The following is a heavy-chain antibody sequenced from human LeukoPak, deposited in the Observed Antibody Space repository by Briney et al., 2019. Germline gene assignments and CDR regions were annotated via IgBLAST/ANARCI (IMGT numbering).Heavy chain of an antibody. CDR1: GYTLTELS. Sequence: GASVKVSCKVSGYTLTELSMHWVRQAPGKGLEWMGGFDPEDGETIYAQKFQGRVTMTEDTSTDTAYMELSSLRSEDTAVYYCAASRSYTGWHAFDIWGQGTMVTVSS. CDR3: AASRSYTGWHAFDI. D-gene: IGHD1-26*01. J-gene: IGHJ3*02. V-gene: IGHV1-24*01. CDR2: FDPEDGET.